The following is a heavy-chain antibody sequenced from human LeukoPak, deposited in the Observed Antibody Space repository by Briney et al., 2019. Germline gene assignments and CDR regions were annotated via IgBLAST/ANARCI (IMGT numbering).Heavy chain of an antibody. CDR3: ARGYCGGDCYENGPYYYYGMDV. V-gene: IGHV3-7*01. CDR1: GFTFSSYW. Sequence: EGSLRLSCAASGFTFSSYWMSWVRQAPGKGLEWVANIKQDGSEKYYVDSVKGRFTISRDNAKNSLYLQMNSLRAEDTAVYYCARGYCGGDCYENGPYYYYGMDVWGQGTTVTVSS. D-gene: IGHD2-21*02. J-gene: IGHJ6*02. CDR2: IKQDGSEK.